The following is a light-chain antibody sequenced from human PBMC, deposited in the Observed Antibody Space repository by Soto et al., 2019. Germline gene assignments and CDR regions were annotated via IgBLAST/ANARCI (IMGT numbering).Light chain of an antibody. V-gene: IGKV1-39*01. CDR2: AAS. Sequence: DIPMTQSPLSIPATLGDVVTIXXRSSESITSYLNWYQKKPGKAPKIXIYAASSLHTGVPSRFSGSGSGTEFTLTISSLQPDDFATYYCQQYNSYSWTFGQGTKVDIK. J-gene: IGKJ1*01. CDR1: ESITSY. CDR3: QQYNSYSWT.